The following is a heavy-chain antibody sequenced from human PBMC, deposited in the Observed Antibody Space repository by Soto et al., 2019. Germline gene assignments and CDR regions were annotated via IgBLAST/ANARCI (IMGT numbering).Heavy chain of an antibody. V-gene: IGHV1-18*01. CDR1: GYTFTSYG. CDR2: ISAYNGNT. D-gene: IGHD7-27*01. J-gene: IGHJ6*02. CDR3: ARVFFLGPGDRDLPKGHLLYVMDV. Sequence: ASVKVSCKASGYTFTSYGISWVRQAPGQGLEWMGWISAYNGNTNYAQKLQGRVTMTTDTSTSTAYMELRSLRSDDTAVYYCARVFFLGPGDRDLPKGHLLYVMDVWGQGTTVIVSS.